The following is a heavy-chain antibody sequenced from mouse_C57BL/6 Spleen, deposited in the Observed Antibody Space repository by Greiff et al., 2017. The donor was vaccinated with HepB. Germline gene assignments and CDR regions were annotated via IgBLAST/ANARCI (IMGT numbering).Heavy chain of an antibody. D-gene: IGHD2-3*01. CDR2: IYPRSGNT. Sequence: QVQLQQSGAELARPGASVKLSCKASGYTFTSYGISWVKQRTGQGLEWIGEIYPRSGNTYYNEKFKCKATLTADKSSSTAYMELRSLTSEDSAVYFCARGGPICDGYYVGFAYWGQGTLVTVSA. CDR1: GYTFTSYG. V-gene: IGHV1-81*01. J-gene: IGHJ3*01. CDR3: ARGGPICDGYYVGFAY.